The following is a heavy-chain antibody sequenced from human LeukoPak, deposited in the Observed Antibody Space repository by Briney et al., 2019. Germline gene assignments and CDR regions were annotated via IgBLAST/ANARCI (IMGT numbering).Heavy chain of an antibody. J-gene: IGHJ4*02. D-gene: IGHD5-18*01. CDR3: AHDGFATGGSTAIGY. Sequence: PSETLSLTCAVDGGSFSAYYWSWIRQPPRHGLESIGEINHSGSTNYNPSLQSRVTMSVDTSKNQFSLKLTSVTAADTAVYYCAHDGFATGGSTAIGYWGQGTLVTVSS. CDR1: GGSFSAYY. CDR2: INHSGST. V-gene: IGHV4-34*01.